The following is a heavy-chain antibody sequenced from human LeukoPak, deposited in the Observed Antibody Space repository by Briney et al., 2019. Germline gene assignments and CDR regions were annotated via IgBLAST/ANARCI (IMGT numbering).Heavy chain of an antibody. CDR2: IYYSGST. D-gene: IGHD6-19*01. V-gene: IGHV4-39*01. CDR1: GGSISSSSYY. Sequence: PSETLSLTCTVSGGSISSSSYYWGWIRQPPGKGLEWIGSIYYSGSTYYNPSLKSRVTISVDTSKNQFSLKLSSVTAADTAVYYCARLANLQWLVLDYWGQGTLVTVSS. J-gene: IGHJ4*02. CDR3: ARLANLQWLVLDY.